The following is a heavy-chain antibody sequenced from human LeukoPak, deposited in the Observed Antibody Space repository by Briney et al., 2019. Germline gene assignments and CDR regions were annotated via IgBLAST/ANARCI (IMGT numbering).Heavy chain of an antibody. D-gene: IGHD3-3*01. CDR3: AKDKDFDYYYGMDV. J-gene: IGHJ6*02. Sequence: GGSLRLSCAASGFTFDDYAMHWVRQAPGKGLEGVSGISWNSGSIGYADSVKGRFTISRDNAKNSLYLQMNSLRAEDTALYYCAKDKDFDYYYGMDVWGQGPTVTVSS. CDR2: ISWNSGSI. CDR1: GFTFDDYA. V-gene: IGHV3-9*01.